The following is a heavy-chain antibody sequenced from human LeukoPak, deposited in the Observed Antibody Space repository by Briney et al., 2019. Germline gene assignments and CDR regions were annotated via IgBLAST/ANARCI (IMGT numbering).Heavy chain of an antibody. D-gene: IGHD3-16*02. J-gene: IGHJ4*02. Sequence: ASVKVSCKASGSTFTGYYIHLVRQAPGQGLEWMGLINTNSGGTNYAQKFQGRVTMTRDTSISTAYMELSRLRSDDTAVYYCARVSDPGELGYWGQGTLVTVSS. V-gene: IGHV1-2*02. CDR1: GSTFTGYY. CDR2: INTNSGGT. CDR3: ARVSDPGELGY.